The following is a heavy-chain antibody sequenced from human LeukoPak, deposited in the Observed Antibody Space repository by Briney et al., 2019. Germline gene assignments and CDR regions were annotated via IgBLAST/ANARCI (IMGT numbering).Heavy chain of an antibody. D-gene: IGHD6-13*01. CDR3: ARRLTASGKHYFDY. CDR1: GFTFSTYN. Sequence: GSLRLSCAASGFTFSTYNMNWVRQAPGKGLEWVSYISSSSGTIYYADSVQGRFTISRDNAKNSLYLQMNSLRAEDTAVYYCARRLTASGKHYFDYWGQGTLVTVSS. J-gene: IGHJ4*02. V-gene: IGHV3-48*01. CDR2: ISSSSGTI.